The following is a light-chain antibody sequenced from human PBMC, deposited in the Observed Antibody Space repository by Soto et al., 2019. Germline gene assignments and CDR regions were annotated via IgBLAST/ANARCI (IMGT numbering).Light chain of an antibody. V-gene: IGKV3-20*01. J-gene: IGKJ1*01. CDR3: QQYGNSPRWT. Sequence: EIVLTQSPGTLFLSPGERATLSCRASQSVRSSYLAWYQQKPGQAPRLLIYGASSRATGIPDRFSGSGSGTDFTLTISRLEPEDFAVYYCQQYGNSPRWTFGQGTKVEIK. CDR2: GAS. CDR1: QSVRSSY.